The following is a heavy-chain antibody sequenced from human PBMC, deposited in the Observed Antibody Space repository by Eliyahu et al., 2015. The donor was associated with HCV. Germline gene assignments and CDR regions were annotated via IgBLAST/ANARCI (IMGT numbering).Heavy chain of an antibody. CDR1: GYSFTSYW. D-gene: IGHD2-2*02. Sequence: EVQLVQSGAEVKKPGESLKISCKGSGYSFTSYWIGWVRQMPGKGLEWMGIIYPGDSDTRYSPSFQGQVTISADKSISTAYLQWSSLKASDTAMYYCARPYCSSTSCYNYFDYWGQGTLVTVSS. CDR3: ARPYCSSTSCYNYFDY. CDR2: IYPGDSDT. J-gene: IGHJ4*02. V-gene: IGHV5-51*01.